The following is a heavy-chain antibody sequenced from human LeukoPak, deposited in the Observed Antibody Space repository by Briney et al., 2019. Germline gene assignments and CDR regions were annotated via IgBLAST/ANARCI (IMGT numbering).Heavy chain of an antibody. V-gene: IGHV3-21*01. Sequence: GRSLRLSCAASGFTFSSYAMHWVRQAPGKGLEWVSSISSSSSYIYYADSVKGRFTISRDNAKNSLYLQMNSLRAEDTAVYYCARKYGDYFDDAFDIWGQGTMVTVSS. CDR1: GFTFSSYA. CDR3: ARKYGDYFDDAFDI. D-gene: IGHD4-17*01. J-gene: IGHJ3*02. CDR2: ISSSSSYI.